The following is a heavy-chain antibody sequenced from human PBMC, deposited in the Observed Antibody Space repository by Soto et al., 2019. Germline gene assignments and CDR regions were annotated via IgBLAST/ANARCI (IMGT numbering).Heavy chain of an antibody. D-gene: IGHD6-19*01. CDR3: ARAPPSYSSGWYYFDD. CDR2: IYYSGST. J-gene: IGHJ4*02. CDR1: GGSISSYY. Sequence: PSETLSLTCTVSGGSISSYYWSWIRQPPGKGLEWIGYIYYSGSTNYNPSLKSRVTISVDTSKNQFSLKLSSVTAADTAVYYCARAPPSYSSGWYYFDDWGQGTLVTVSS. V-gene: IGHV4-59*01.